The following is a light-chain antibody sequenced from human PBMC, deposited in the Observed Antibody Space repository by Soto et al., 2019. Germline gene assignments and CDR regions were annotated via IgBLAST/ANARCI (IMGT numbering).Light chain of an antibody. CDR1: QRITNNF. Sequence: EIVLTQSPGALSLSPGERATLSCRASQRITNNFLAWFQQKPGLAPRLLIHGASTRASGVPGRFSGGGSGTDFVLTISRLEPEDFAVYYCQQHGRSPFTFGQGTKLQIK. V-gene: IGKV3-20*01. CDR2: GAS. J-gene: IGKJ2*01. CDR3: QQHGRSPFT.